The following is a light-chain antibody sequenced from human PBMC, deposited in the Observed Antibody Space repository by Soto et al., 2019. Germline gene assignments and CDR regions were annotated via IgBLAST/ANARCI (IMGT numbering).Light chain of an antibody. J-gene: IGLJ1*01. Sequence: QLVLTQPPSASGTPGQRVTISCSGSSSNIGSNTVNWYQQLPGTAPKLLIYSHNQRPSGVPDRFSGSKSGTSASLAISGLQSEDEADYYCATWDDSLDGYVFGTGTKLTVL. CDR1: SSNIGSNT. CDR2: SHN. V-gene: IGLV1-44*01. CDR3: ATWDDSLDGYV.